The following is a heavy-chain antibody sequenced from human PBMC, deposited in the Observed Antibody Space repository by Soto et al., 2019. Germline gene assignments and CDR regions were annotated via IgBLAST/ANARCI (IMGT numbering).Heavy chain of an antibody. CDR3: TRMGDSHAFDI. CDR1: GFTFSGSA. D-gene: IGHD3-22*01. CDR2: IRGKANSYAT. V-gene: IGHV3-73*01. J-gene: IGHJ3*02. Sequence: GGSLRLSCAASGFTFSGSAMHWVRQASGKGLEWVGRIRGKANSYATAYAASVKGRFTISRDDSKNTAYLQMNSLKTEDTAVYYCTRMGDSHAFDIWGQGTMVTVSS.